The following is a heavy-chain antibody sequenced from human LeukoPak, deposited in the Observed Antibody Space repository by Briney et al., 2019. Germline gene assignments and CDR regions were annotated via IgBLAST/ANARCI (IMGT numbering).Heavy chain of an antibody. D-gene: IGHD5-12*01. CDR3: ARDRGYTTSPFDS. CDR1: GFSFSRYW. V-gene: IGHV3-7*01. Sequence: GGSLRLSCEASGFSFSRYWMSWIRQAPGKGLEWVANINQLGNEKYYVDSVAGRFAISRDNAKNSLFLRMNSLRAEDTAVYFCARDRGYTTSPFDSWGLGTLVTVSS. CDR2: INQLGNEK. J-gene: IGHJ4*02.